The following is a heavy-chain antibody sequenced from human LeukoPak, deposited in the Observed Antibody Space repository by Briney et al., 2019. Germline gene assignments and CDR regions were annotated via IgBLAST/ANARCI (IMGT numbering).Heavy chain of an antibody. CDR2: ISWNSGSI. J-gene: IGHJ4*02. CDR3: AKDPNSIAADYFDY. Sequence: WIRQPPGKGLEWVSGISWNSGSIGYADSVKGRFTISRDNAKNSLYLQMNSLRAEDTALYYCAKDPNSIAADYFDYWGQGTLVTVSS. D-gene: IGHD6-25*01. V-gene: IGHV3-9*01.